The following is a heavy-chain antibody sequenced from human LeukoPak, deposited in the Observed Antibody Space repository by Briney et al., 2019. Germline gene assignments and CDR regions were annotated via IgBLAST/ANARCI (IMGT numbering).Heavy chain of an antibody. CDR2: IYPGDSDT. CDR1: GYSFTTYW. J-gene: IGHJ4*02. V-gene: IGHV5-51*01. CDR3: ARRLYSGYYPSFDY. D-gene: IGHD3-22*01. Sequence: GESLKISCKGSGYSFTTYWIGWVRQMPGKGLEWMGIIYPGDSDTRYSPSFQGHVTISADKSISTAYLQWRSLKASDSAIYYCARRLYSGYYPSFDYWGQGNLVTVSS.